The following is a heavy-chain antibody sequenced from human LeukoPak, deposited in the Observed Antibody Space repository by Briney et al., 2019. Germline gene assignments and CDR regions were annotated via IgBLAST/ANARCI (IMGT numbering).Heavy chain of an antibody. D-gene: IGHD3-3*01. CDR1: GGSISSYY. CDR3: TREFYDLWSASSYYFDY. V-gene: IGHV4-4*07. Sequence: SETRSLTCTVSGGSISSYYWNWIRHPAGKGLEWIGRIYRSGSTNYNPSLKSRVTMSVDTSKNQFSLKLRSVIAADTAVYYCTREFYDLWSASSYYFDYWGQGTLVTVST. CDR2: IYRSGST. J-gene: IGHJ4*02.